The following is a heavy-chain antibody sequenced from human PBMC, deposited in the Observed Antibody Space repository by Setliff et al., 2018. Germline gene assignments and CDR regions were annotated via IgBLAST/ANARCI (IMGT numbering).Heavy chain of an antibody. J-gene: IGHJ6*03. V-gene: IGHV4-39*01. D-gene: IGHD3-10*01. CDR3: ARHDARGYYYYMDV. CDR2: IHYRGTT. CDR1: GASISSGTYY. Sequence: PSETLSLTCTVSGASISSGTYYWAWIRQPPGKGLEWIGRIHYRGTTYSNASLASPVTISIDTSKNQFSLKLSSVTAADTAIYYCARHDARGYYYYMDVWGEGTTVTVSS.